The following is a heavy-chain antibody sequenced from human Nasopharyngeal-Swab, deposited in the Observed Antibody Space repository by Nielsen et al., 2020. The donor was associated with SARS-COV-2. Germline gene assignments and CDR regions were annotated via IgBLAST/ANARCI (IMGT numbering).Heavy chain of an antibody. D-gene: IGHD1-26*01. CDR3: ARDGRGSSDAFDI. CDR1: GYTFTSYA. J-gene: IGHJ3*02. CDR2: ISAYNGNT. Sequence: ASVQVSCNASGYTFTSYAISWVRQAPGQGLEWMGWISAYNGNTNYAQKFQGRVTMTTDTSTSTAYMEMRSLRADDTAVYYCARDGRGSSDAFDIWGQGTMVTVSS. V-gene: IGHV1-18*01.